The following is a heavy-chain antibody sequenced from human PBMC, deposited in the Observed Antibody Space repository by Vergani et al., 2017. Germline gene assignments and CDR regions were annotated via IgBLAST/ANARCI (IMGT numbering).Heavy chain of an antibody. CDR2: ISAYNGNT. V-gene: IGHV1-18*01. CDR3: AREEEATWNY. J-gene: IGHJ4*02. D-gene: IGHD5-12*01. CDR1: GYTFTSYD. Sequence: QVQLVQSGAEVKKPGASVKVSCKASGYTFTSYDINWVRQATGQGLEWMGLISAYNGNTNYAQKFQGRVTMTRDTSTSTDYMELRSLGADDTAVYYCAREEEATWNYWGQGTLVTISS.